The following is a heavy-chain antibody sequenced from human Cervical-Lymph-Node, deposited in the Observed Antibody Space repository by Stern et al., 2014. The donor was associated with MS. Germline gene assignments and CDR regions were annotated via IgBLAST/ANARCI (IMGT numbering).Heavy chain of an antibody. J-gene: IGHJ3*02. D-gene: IGHD4-17*01. V-gene: IGHV4-30-2*01. CDR1: GGSISSGGYS. Sequence: QLQLQESGSGLVKPSQTLSLTCAVSGGSISSGGYSWSWIRQPPGKGLEWIGHIYHRGSPYYNPSLKSRVTISVDRSKNQFSLKLSSVTAADTAVYYCARSSTVTPNAFDIWGQGTMVTVSS. CDR2: IYHRGSP. CDR3: ARSSTVTPNAFDI.